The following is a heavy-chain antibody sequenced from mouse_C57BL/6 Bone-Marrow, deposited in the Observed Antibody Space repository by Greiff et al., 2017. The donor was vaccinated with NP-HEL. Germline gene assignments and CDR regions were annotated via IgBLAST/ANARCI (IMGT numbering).Heavy chain of an antibody. CDR3: ARVGIYDYDEAWFAY. J-gene: IGHJ3*01. V-gene: IGHV1-9*01. CDR1: GYTFTGYW. CDR2: ILPGSGST. Sequence: QVQLKQSGAELMKPGASVKLSCKATGYTFTGYWIEWVKQRPGHGLEWIGEILPGSGSTNYNEKFKGKATFTADTSSNTAYMQLSSLTTEDAAIYYCARVGIYDYDEAWFAYWGQGTLVTVSA. D-gene: IGHD2-4*01.